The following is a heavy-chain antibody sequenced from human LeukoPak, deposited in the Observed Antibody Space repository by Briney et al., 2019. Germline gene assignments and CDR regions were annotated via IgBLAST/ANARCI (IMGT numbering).Heavy chain of an antibody. D-gene: IGHD2-21*01. CDR1: GFTFSNAW. CDR3: TTDYGSSISSYYYYGVDV. V-gene: IGHV3-15*07. Sequence: GGSLRLSCAASGFTFSNAWMNWVRQAPGKGLEWVGRIKSKAYGGTIDYAAPVKGRYTISRDDSKNTLYLQMNSLKTEDTAVYYCTTDYGSSISSYYYYGVDVWGQGTTVTVSS. J-gene: IGHJ6*02. CDR2: IKSKAYGGTI.